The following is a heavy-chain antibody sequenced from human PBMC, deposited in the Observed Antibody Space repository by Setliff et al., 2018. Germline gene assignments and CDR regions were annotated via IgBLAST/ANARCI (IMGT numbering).Heavy chain of an antibody. J-gene: IGHJ4*02. Sequence: ASVKVSCKASGYTFSHSGITWVRQAPGQGLEWMGWISVYTGNTNYAPKLQGRVTMTTDASTSTAYMELRGLTSDDTAVYYCSRLVRYCSKTTCQTASGAELWGQGTLVTVS. V-gene: IGHV1-18*01. D-gene: IGHD2-8*01. CDR2: ISVYTGNT. CDR3: SRLVRYCSKTTCQTASGAEL. CDR1: GYTFSHSG.